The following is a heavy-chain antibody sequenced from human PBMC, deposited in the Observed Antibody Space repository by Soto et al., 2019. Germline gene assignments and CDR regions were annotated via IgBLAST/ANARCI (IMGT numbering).Heavy chain of an antibody. V-gene: IGHV4-39*01. Sequence: SETLSLTCTVSGGSISSSSYYWGWIRQPPGKGLEWIGSIYYSGSTYYNPSLKSRVTISVDTSKNQFSLKLSSVTAADTAVYYCVRGTSSGYYYNWFDPWGQGTLVTVSS. D-gene: IGHD3-22*01. J-gene: IGHJ5*02. CDR1: GGSISSSSYY. CDR3: VRGTSSGYYYNWFDP. CDR2: IYYSGST.